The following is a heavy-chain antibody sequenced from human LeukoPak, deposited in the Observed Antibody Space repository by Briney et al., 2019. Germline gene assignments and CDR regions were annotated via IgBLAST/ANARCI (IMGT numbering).Heavy chain of an antibody. D-gene: IGHD2-21*01. CDR2: INQDGGEK. CDR1: GFTFSTYW. J-gene: IGHJ4*02. V-gene: IGHV3-7*04. CDR3: ARMYCGGGKCYLSYFDY. Sequence: PGGSLRLSCAGSGFTFSTYWMSWVRQAPGKGLEWVADINQDGGEKHYVDSVKGRFTISRDNAKDSLDLQLNSLGGEDTAVYYCARMYCGGGKCYLSYFDYWGQGTVVTVSS.